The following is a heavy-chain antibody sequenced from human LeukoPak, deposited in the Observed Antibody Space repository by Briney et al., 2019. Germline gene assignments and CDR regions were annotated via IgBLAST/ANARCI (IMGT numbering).Heavy chain of an antibody. V-gene: IGHV1-8*01. D-gene: IGHD2-2*01. Sequence: GASAKVSCKTSGYTLTSYDINWVRQATGQGLEWMGWMNPNSGNTGYAQKFQGRVTMTRNTSISTAYMELSSLRSEDTAVYYCARALCSSTSCSRIGGYWGQGTLVTVSS. J-gene: IGHJ4*02. CDR3: ARALCSSTSCSRIGGY. CDR1: GYTLTSYD. CDR2: MNPNSGNT.